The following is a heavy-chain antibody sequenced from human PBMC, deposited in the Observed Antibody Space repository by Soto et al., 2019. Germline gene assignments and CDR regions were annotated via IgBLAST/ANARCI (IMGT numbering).Heavy chain of an antibody. CDR3: ARASYGSGSYSSDYFDC. V-gene: IGHV1-3*01. CDR1: GYIFTNYA. D-gene: IGHD3-10*01. Sequence: QVQLVQSGAEVKKPGASVKVSCKASGYIFTNYAMHWVRQAPGQRLEWMGWINAANGNTKYSQKFQGRVTITTDTAASTAYMELSSLRSEDTAVYYRARASYGSGSYSSDYFDCGGQGTLVTVSS. CDR2: INAANGNT. J-gene: IGHJ4*02.